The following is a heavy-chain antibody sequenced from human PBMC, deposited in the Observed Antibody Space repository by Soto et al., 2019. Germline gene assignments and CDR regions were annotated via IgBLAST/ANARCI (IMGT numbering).Heavy chain of an antibody. Sequence: GGSLRLSCAASGFTVTSNYMSWVRQAPGKGLEWVSIIYSGGTTYYADSVKGRFTITRDNSKNTLYLQMNSLRAEDTALYYCAGGGTYGLFDYWGQGTLVTVSS. D-gene: IGHD1-26*01. J-gene: IGHJ4*02. CDR1: GFTVTSNY. V-gene: IGHV3-53*01. CDR3: AGGGTYGLFDY. CDR2: IYSGGTT.